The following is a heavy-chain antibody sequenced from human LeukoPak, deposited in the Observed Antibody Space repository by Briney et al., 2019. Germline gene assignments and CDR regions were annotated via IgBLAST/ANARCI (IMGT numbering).Heavy chain of an antibody. D-gene: IGHD5-12*01. Sequence: PSETLSLTCAVYGGSFSGYYWSWIRQPPGKGLEWIGEINHSGCTNYNPSLKSRVTISVDTSKNQFSLKLSSVTAADTAVYYCARRPFGGYRFFNWGQGTLVTVSS. CDR1: GGSFSGYY. CDR2: INHSGCT. CDR3: ARRPFGGYRFFN. J-gene: IGHJ4*02. V-gene: IGHV4-34*01.